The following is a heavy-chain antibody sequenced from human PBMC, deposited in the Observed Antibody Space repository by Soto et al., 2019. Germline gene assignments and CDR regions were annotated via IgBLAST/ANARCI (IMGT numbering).Heavy chain of an antibody. V-gene: IGHV4-59*01. CDR3: ARYSGTYYVY. D-gene: IGHD1-26*01. CDR1: GGSISSYY. J-gene: IGHJ4*02. Sequence: QVQLQESGPGLVKPSETLSLTCTVSGGSISSYYWSWIRQPPGKGLEWIGFIYYSGSSSYNPSLKSRVNISVDTSKNQFSLKLNSVSAADTAVYYCARYSGTYYVYWGQGILFTVSS. CDR2: IYYSGSS.